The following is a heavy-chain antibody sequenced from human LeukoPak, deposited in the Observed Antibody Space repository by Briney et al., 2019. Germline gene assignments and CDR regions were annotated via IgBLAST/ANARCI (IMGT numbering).Heavy chain of an antibody. D-gene: IGHD3-3*01. CDR1: GLTVSSTY. CDR3: ARDLLEWYFDY. J-gene: IGHJ4*02. Sequence: GGSLRLSCTASGLTVSSTYMSWVRQTPGRGLEWVSVIYSGGSTYYADSVKGRFTISRDNSKNTLYLQMNSLRAEDMAVYYCARDLLEWYFDYWGQGTLVTVSS. CDR2: IYSGGST. V-gene: IGHV3-66*01.